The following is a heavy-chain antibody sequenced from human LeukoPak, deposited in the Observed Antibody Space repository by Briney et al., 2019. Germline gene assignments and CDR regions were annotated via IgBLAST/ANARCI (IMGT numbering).Heavy chain of an antibody. D-gene: IGHD1-26*01. J-gene: IGHJ4*02. CDR1: GFTVSSNY. Sequence: GGSLRLSCAASGFTVSSNYMSWVRQAPGKGLEWVSVIYSGGSTYYADSVKGRFTISRDNSKNTLYLQMNSLRAEDTAVYYCAKESSGSLRLLFDYWGQGTLVTVSS. CDR3: AKESSGSLRLLFDY. V-gene: IGHV3-53*05. CDR2: IYSGGST.